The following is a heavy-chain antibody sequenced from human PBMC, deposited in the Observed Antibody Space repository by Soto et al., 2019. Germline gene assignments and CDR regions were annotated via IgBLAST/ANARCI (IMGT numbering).Heavy chain of an antibody. CDR1: GFTFSSYA. CDR3: ARVYYYGSGQIGPSIDY. J-gene: IGHJ4*02. CDR2: ISYDGSNK. Sequence: GESLKISCAASGFTFSSYAMHWVRQAPGKGLEWVAVISYDGSNKYYADSVKGRFTISRDNSKNTLYLQMNSLRAEDTAVYYCARVYYYGSGQIGPSIDYWGQGTLVTVSS. V-gene: IGHV3-30-3*01. D-gene: IGHD3-10*01.